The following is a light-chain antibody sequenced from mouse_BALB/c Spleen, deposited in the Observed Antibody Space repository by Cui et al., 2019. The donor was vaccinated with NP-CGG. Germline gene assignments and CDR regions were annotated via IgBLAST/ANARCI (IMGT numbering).Light chain of an antibody. CDR1: TGAVTTSNY. V-gene: IGLV1*01. CDR2: GTN. Sequence: QAVVYQKSALTTSPGETVTLTCRSSTGAVTTSNYANWVQEKPDHLFTGLIGGTNNRAPGVPARFSGSLIGDKAALTITGAQTEDDAIYFCALWYSNHWVFGGGTKLTVL. CDR3: ALWYSNHWV. J-gene: IGLJ1*01.